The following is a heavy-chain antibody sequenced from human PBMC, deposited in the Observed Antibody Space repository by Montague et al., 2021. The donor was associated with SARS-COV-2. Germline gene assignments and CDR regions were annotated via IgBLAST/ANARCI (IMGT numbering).Heavy chain of an antibody. CDR3: ARLGEGVVPAPILGVGPYYSYFYMDV. CDR1: GGSFSGYY. J-gene: IGHJ6*03. CDR2: INHSGSA. Sequence: SETLSLTCAVYGGSFSGYYWNWIRQPPGKGLEWIGGINHSGSANYNPSLKRRVTISVDTSKNQFSLKLNSVTAADTAVYYCARLGEGVVPAPILGVGPYYSYFYMDVWGKGATVTVSS. D-gene: IGHD2-2*02. V-gene: IGHV4-34*01.